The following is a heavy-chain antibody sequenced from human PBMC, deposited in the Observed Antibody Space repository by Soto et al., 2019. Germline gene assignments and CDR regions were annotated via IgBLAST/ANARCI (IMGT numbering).Heavy chain of an antibody. CDR3: ARASRYGDLYYYGMDV. V-gene: IGHV3-30-3*01. J-gene: IGHJ6*02. CDR2: ISYDGSNK. Sequence: QVQLVESGGGVVQPGRSLRLSCAASGFTFSSYAMHWVRQAPGKGLEWVAVISYDGSNKYYADSVKGRFTISRDNSKNTLYLQMNSLRAEDTAVYYCARASRYGDLYYYGMDVWGQGTTVTVSS. D-gene: IGHD4-17*01. CDR1: GFTFSSYA.